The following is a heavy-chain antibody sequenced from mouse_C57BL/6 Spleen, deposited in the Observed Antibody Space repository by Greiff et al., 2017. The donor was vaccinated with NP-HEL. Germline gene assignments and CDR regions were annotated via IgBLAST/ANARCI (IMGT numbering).Heavy chain of an antibody. Sequence: EVQLQQSGPELVKPGASVKMSCKASGYTFTDYNMHWVKQSHGKSLEWIGYINPNNGGTSYNQKFKGKATLTVNKSSSTAYMELRSLTSEDSAVYYCARSRNWAYYAMDYWGQGTSVTVSS. CDR2: INPNNGGT. D-gene: IGHD4-1*01. CDR3: ARSRNWAYYAMDY. V-gene: IGHV1-22*01. J-gene: IGHJ4*01. CDR1: GYTFTDYN.